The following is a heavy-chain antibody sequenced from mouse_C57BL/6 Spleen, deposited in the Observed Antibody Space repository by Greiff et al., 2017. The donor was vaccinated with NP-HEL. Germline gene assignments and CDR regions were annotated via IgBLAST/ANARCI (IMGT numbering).Heavy chain of an antibody. V-gene: IGHV5-6*01. J-gene: IGHJ2*01. CDR3: ARWTYYYGSSGYYIDD. CDR2: ISSGGSYT. CDR1: GFSFSSYG. Sequence: EVKLMESGGDLVKPGGSLKLSCAASGFSFSSYGMSWVRQTPDKRLEWVATISSGGSYTYYPDSVKGRFTISRDNAKNTLYLQMSSLKSEDTTMYYCARWTYYYGSSGYYIDDWGQGTTLTVSS. D-gene: IGHD1-1*01.